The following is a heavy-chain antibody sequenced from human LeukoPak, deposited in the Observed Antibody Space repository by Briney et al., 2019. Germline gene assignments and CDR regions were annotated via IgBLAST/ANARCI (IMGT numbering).Heavy chain of an antibody. CDR2: ISGSGGST. V-gene: IGHV3-23*01. D-gene: IGHD3-3*01. Sequence: PGGSLRLSCAASGFTFSSYAMSWVRQAPGKGLEWVSAISGSGGSTYYADSVKGRFTISRDNSKNTLYLQMTNLRAEDTAVYYCARDFYDFWGGYWVWGQGTLVTVSS. J-gene: IGHJ4*02. CDR1: GFTFSSYA. CDR3: ARDFYDFWGGYWV.